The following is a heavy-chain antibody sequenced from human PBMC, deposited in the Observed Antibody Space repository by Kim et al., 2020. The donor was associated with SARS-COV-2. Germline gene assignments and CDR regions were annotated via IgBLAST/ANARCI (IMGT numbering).Heavy chain of an antibody. J-gene: IGHJ4*02. CDR1: GFTFSSHC. V-gene: IGHV3-74*01. D-gene: IGHD7-27*01. CDR2: INGDGSST. CDR3: TRGERDGPLGY. Sequence: GGSLRLSCAASGFTFSSHCMHWVRQDPRRGLVWVSRINGDGSSTGYADSVKGRLTISRDNAKNTLYLQMNSLRAEDTAVYYCTRGERDGPLGYWGQGTLVTVSS.